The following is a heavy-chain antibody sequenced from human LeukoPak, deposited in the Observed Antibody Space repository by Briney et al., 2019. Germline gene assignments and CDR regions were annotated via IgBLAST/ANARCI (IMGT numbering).Heavy chain of an antibody. CDR2: IYDTGRT. V-gene: IGHV4-38-2*01. D-gene: IGHD5-18*01. J-gene: IGHJ4*02. CDR1: GYSFSSGYR. Sequence: SETLSLTCAVSGYSFSSGYRWAWIRQPPGNGLEWIGTIYDTGRTYFNPSLKGRVTISVDTSKNQFSLKLTSVTAADTAVYYCANVDTLKTAYFVDWRQGTLVTVSS. CDR3: ANVDTLKTAYFVD.